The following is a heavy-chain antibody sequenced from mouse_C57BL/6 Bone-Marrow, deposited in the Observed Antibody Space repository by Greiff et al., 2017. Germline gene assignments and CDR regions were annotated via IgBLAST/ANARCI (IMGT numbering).Heavy chain of an antibody. Sequence: EVQLQQSGAELVRPGASVKLSCTASGFNIKDDYMHWVKQRPEQGLEWIGWIDPENGDTEYASKFQGKATITADTSSNTAYLQLSSLTSEDTAVYYCTTGDSNLDYRGQSATLTVSS. V-gene: IGHV14-4*01. J-gene: IGHJ2*01. CDR3: TTGDSNLDY. D-gene: IGHD2-5*01. CDR2: IDPENGDT. CDR1: GFNIKDDY.